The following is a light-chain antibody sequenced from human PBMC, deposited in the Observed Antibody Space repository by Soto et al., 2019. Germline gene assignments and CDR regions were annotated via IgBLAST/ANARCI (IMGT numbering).Light chain of an antibody. Sequence: QSVLTQPPSASGSPGQSVTISCTGTSSDVGGYNYVSWYQQHPGKAPKLMIYEVSKRPSGVPDRFSGSRSGNTASLTVPGLQAEDEADYYCSSYAGYNNYVFGAGTKVTVL. CDR1: SSDVGGYNY. CDR2: EVS. V-gene: IGLV2-8*01. CDR3: SSYAGYNNYV. J-gene: IGLJ1*01.